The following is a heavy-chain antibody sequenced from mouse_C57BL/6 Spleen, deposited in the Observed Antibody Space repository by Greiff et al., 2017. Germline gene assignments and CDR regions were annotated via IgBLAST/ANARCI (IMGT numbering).Heavy chain of an antibody. CDR3: ARVYGSSYSFYAMDY. J-gene: IGHJ4*01. CDR2: IHPNSGST. D-gene: IGHD1-1*01. V-gene: IGHV1-64*01. CDR1: GYTFTSYW. Sequence: VQLQQPGAELVKPGASVKLSCKASGYTFTSYWMHWVKQRPGQGLEWIGMIHPNSGSTNYNEKFKSKATLTVDKSSSTAYMQLSSLTSEDSAVYYCARVYGSSYSFYAMDYWGQGTSVTVSS.